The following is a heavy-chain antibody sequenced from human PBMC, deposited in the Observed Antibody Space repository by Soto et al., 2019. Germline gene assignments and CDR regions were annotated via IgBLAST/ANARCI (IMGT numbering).Heavy chain of an antibody. D-gene: IGHD1-20*01. J-gene: IGHJ4*02. CDR2: INAGNGNT. CDR1: GYTFTSYA. V-gene: IGHV1-3*01. Sequence: ASVKVSCKASGYTFTSYAMHWVRQAPGQRLEWMGWINAGNGNTKYSQKFQGRVTITRDTSASTAYMELSSLRSEDTAVYYCARGITLPTPLDYWGQVTLVTVSS. CDR3: ARGITLPTPLDY.